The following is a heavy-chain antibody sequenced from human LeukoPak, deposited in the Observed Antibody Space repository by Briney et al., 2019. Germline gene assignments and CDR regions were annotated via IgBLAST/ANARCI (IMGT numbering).Heavy chain of an antibody. V-gene: IGHV4-30-2*05. CDR1: GGSISSGGYS. J-gene: IGHJ4*02. CDR3: ARSPSLYFDY. Sequence: SETLSLTCAVSGGSISSGGYSWSWIRQPPGKGLEWIGYIYYSGSTYYNPSLKSRVTISVDTSKNQFSLKLSSVTAADTAAYYCARSPSLYFDYWGQGTLVTVSS. CDR2: IYYSGST.